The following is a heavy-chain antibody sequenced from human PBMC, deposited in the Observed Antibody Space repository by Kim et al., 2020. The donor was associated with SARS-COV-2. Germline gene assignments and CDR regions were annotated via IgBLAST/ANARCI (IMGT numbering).Heavy chain of an antibody. V-gene: IGHV3-33*05. CDR3: ARDRPMRYGGYVDY. J-gene: IGHJ4*02. CDR2: ISYDGSNK. CDR1: GFTFSSYG. D-gene: IGHD1-26*01. Sequence: GGSLRLSCAASGFTFSSYGMHWVRQAPGKGLEWVAVISYDGSNKYYADSVKGRFTISRDNSKNTLYLQMNSLRAEDTAVYYCARDRPMRYGGYVDYWGQGTLVTVSS.